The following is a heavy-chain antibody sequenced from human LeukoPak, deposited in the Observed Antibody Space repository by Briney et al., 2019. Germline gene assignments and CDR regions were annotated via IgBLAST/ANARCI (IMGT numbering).Heavy chain of an antibody. Sequence: PGGSLRLSCAASGFTFSSYWMSWVRQAPGQGLEWVANIKQDESEKYYVDSVKGRFTISRDNAKNSLYLQMNSLRAEDTAVYYCARDKIEDPTKLDYWGQGILVTVSS. CDR3: ARDKIEDPTKLDY. J-gene: IGHJ4*02. CDR1: GFTFSSYW. D-gene: IGHD1-1*01. CDR2: IKQDESEK. V-gene: IGHV3-7*01.